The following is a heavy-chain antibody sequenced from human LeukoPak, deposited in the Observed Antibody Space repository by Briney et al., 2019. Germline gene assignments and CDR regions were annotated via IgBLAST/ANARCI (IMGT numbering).Heavy chain of an antibody. J-gene: IGHJ4*02. CDR1: GYTFTGYY. Sequence: GASVKVSCKASGYTFTGYYIHWVRQAPGQGLEWMGWINPNSGGTTYAQKFQGRITMTRDTSISTAYMELTRLTSDDTAVYYCARGARGSYSYWGQGTLVTVSS. CDR2: INPNSGGT. D-gene: IGHD1-26*01. CDR3: ARGARGSYSY. V-gene: IGHV1-2*02.